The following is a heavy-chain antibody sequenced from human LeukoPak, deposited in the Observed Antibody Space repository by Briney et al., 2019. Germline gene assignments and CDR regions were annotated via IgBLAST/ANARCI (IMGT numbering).Heavy chain of an antibody. J-gene: IGHJ6*02. V-gene: IGHV4-59*01. D-gene: IGHD3-16*01. CDR2: IYYSGST. CDR3: ASTGDGAPYYYGMDV. CDR1: GGSFSGYY. Sequence: PSETLSLTCAVYGGSFSGYYWSWIRQPPGKGLEWIGYIYYSGSTNYNPSLKSRVTISVDTSKNQFSLKLSSVTAADTAVYYCASTGDGAPYYYGMDVWGQGTTVTVSS.